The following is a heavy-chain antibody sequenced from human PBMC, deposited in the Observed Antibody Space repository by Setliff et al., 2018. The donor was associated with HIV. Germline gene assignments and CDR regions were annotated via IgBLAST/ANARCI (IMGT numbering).Heavy chain of an antibody. CDR2: VFYTGAT. D-gene: IGHD2-2*01. V-gene: IGHV4-31*03. J-gene: IGHJ4*01. Sequence: PSETLSLTCTVSGGSINSGCYSWTWVRHVQGKGLEWIGFVFYTGATYSSPSLKSRITMSVDTSRNQFSLKVNSVTAADTAVYYCARGLSSQTYWGTRPLGLDYWGQGSLVTVSS. CDR1: GGSINSGCYS. CDR3: ARGLSSQTYWGTRPLGLDY.